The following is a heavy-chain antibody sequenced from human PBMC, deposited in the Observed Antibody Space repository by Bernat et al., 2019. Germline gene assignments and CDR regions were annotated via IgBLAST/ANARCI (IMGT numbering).Heavy chain of an antibody. V-gene: IGHV3-23*01. CDR3: AKRGGDY. D-gene: IGHD3-16*01. CDR2: ISGSGSTK. Sequence: EVQLLESGGGLVQPGGSLRLSCAASGFTFSTYGMSWVRQAPGKGLEWVSSISGSGSTKNYADSVKGRFTISRDNSKNTLYLQMNSLGAEETAIYYCAKRGGDYWGQGTLVTVSS. CDR1: GFTFSTYG. J-gene: IGHJ4*02.